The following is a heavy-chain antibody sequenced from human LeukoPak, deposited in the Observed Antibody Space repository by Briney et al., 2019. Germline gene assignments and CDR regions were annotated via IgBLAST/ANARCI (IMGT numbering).Heavy chain of an antibody. CDR3: ARGGSYPNDPFDI. CDR2: IYSGGST. CDR1: GFTVNSNY. J-gene: IGHJ3*02. Sequence: GGSLRLSCAASGFTVNSNYMIWVRQAPGKGLEWVSVIYSGGSTHYADSVEGRITISGDNSKNTLLLQMNSLRAEDTAVYYCARGGSYPNDPFDIWGQGTMVTV. V-gene: IGHV3-53*01. D-gene: IGHD1-26*01.